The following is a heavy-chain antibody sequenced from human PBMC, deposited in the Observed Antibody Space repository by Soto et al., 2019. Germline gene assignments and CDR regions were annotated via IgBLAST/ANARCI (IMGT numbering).Heavy chain of an antibody. Sequence: EVQLLESGGGLVQPGGSLRLSCAASGFTFSSYGMTWVRQAPGKGLEWVSTISGSGGSTYYADSVNGQFTISRDNSKNTLYLQMNSLRAEDTAVSYCAKGLYSGSYFDYWGQGTLVTVSS. CDR1: GFTFSSYG. D-gene: IGHD1-26*01. V-gene: IGHV3-23*01. CDR2: ISGSGGST. CDR3: AKGLYSGSYFDY. J-gene: IGHJ4*02.